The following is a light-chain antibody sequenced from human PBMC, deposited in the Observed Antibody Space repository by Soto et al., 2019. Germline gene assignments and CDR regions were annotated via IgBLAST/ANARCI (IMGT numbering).Light chain of an antibody. J-gene: IGLJ1*01. CDR2: QDT. V-gene: IGLV3-1*01. CDR3: QAWDSHTYV. CDR1: NWGKTY. Sequence: SYELTQPPSVSVSPGQTASISCSGGNWGKTYASWYQQRPGQSPVLVIYQDTKRPSGIPERFSGSISGDTATLTISGTQTLDEADYYCQAWDSHTYVFGSGTQLTVL.